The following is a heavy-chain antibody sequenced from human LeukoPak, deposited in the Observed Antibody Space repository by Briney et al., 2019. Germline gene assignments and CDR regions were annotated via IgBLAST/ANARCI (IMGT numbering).Heavy chain of an antibody. CDR1: GFTFSSYT. CDR3: ARDPVDADYYGMDV. CDR2: IKQDGSEK. Sequence: GGSLRLSCTASGFTFSSYTMTWVRQAPGKGLEWVANIKQDGSEKYYVDSVKGRFTISRDNAKNSLYLQMNSLRAEDTAVYYCARDPVDADYYGMDVWGQGTTVTVSS. V-gene: IGHV3-7*03. J-gene: IGHJ6*02.